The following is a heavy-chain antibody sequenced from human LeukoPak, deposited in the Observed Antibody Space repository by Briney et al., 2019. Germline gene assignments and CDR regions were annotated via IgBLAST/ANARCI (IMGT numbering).Heavy chain of an antibody. J-gene: IGHJ1*01. D-gene: IGHD2-15*01. V-gene: IGHV3-30*02. CDR3: ARDRGYCSGGSCSVFQH. CDR2: IRYDGSNK. CDR1: GFTFSSYG. Sequence: GGSLRLSCAASGFTFSSYGMHWVRQAPGKGLEWVAFIRYDGSNKYYADSVKGRFTISRDNSKNTLYLQMNSLRAEDTAVYYCARDRGYCSGGSCSVFQHWGQGTLVTVSS.